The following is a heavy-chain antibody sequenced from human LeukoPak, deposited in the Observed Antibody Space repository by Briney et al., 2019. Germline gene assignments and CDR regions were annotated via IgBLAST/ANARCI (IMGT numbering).Heavy chain of an antibody. CDR2: INPNSGGT. Sequence: ASVKVSCKASGYTFTGYYMHWVRQAPGQGLEWMGWINPNSGGTNYAQKFQGRVTMTRDTSISTAYMELSRLRSDDTAVCYCARGGIAAAGPLIDYWGQGTLVTVSS. D-gene: IGHD6-13*01. CDR3: ARGGIAAAGPLIDY. V-gene: IGHV1-2*02. J-gene: IGHJ4*02. CDR1: GYTFTGYY.